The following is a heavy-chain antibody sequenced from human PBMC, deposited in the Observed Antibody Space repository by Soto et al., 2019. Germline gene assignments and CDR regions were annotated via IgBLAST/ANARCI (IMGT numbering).Heavy chain of an antibody. D-gene: IGHD3-3*01. J-gene: IGHJ6*03. CDR3: AKDGYDFWSGYYRRYYYYYMDV. Sequence: ESVGGVVQPGRSLRLSCAASGFTFSSYGMHWVRQAPGKGLEWVAVISYDGSNKYYADSVKGRFTISRDNSKNTLYLQMNSLRAEDTAVYYCAKDGYDFWSGYYRRYYYYYMDVWGKGTTVTVSS. CDR1: GFTFSSYG. V-gene: IGHV3-30*18. CDR2: ISYDGSNK.